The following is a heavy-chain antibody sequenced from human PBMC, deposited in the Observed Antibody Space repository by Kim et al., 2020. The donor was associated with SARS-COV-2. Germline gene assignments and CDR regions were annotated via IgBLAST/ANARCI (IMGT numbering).Heavy chain of an antibody. CDR2: ISSSSSTI. J-gene: IGHJ3*02. CDR3: ARDRVMDGYNHDAFDI. Sequence: GGSLRLSCAASGFTFSSYSMNWVRQAPGKGLEWVSYISSSSSTIYYADSVKGRFTISRDNAKNSLYLQMNSLRDEDTAVYYCARDRVMDGYNHDAFDIWGQGTMVTVSS. CDR1: GFTFSSYS. D-gene: IGHD5-12*01. V-gene: IGHV3-48*02.